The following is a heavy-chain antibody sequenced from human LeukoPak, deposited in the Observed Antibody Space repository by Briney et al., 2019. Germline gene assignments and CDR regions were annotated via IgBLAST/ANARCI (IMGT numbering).Heavy chain of an antibody. V-gene: IGHV4-39*01. J-gene: IGHJ5*02. D-gene: IGHD3-22*01. CDR1: GGSISSISYY. Sequence: PSETLSLTCSVSGGSISSISYYWGWIRRPPGKGLEWIASIYYSGTTHYNPSLSSRVTMSVDTSKNQFSLKLSSVTAADTAVYYCARQFHGSGYVDDLRGQGTLVTVSS. CDR2: IYYSGTT. CDR3: ARQFHGSGYVDDL.